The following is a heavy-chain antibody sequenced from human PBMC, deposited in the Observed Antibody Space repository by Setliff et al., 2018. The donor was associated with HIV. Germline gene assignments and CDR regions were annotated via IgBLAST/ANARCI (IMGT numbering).Heavy chain of an antibody. Sequence: PGGSLRLSCRGFRTTFSGYGLNWVRQAPGKGLEWVALISFDGSSKYYADSVKGRFTISRDNSEGTLYLQMNSLRAEDTATSDCAKEFEDLSGASWGQGTWVTAPQ. V-gene: IGHV3-30*02. CDR3: AKEFEDLSGAS. CDR1: RTTFSGYG. D-gene: IGHD3-10*01. J-gene: IGHJ5*02. CDR2: ISFDGSSK.